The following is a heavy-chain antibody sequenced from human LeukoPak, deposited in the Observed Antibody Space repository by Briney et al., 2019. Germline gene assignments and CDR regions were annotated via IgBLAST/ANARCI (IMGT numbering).Heavy chain of an antibody. D-gene: IGHD3-16*02. CDR2: INHSGST. CDR1: GGSFSGYY. V-gene: IGHV4-34*01. Sequence: SETLSLTCAVYGGSFSGYYWSWIRQPPGKGLEWIGEINHSGSTNYNPSLKSRVTISVDTSKNQFSLKLSSVTAADTAVYYCARRGYDYVWGSYRYTGIDYWGQGTLVTVSS. CDR3: ARRGYDYVWGSYRYTGIDY. J-gene: IGHJ4*02.